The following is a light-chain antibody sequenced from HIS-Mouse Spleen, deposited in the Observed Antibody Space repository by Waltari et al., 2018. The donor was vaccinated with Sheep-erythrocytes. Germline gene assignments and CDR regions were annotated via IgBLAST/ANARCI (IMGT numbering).Light chain of an antibody. CDR3: CSYAGSYNHV. CDR1: SSDVGGYNY. Sequence: QSALTQPRSVSGSHGQSVTISFTGTSSDVGGYNYFSRYHQHPGKAPKLMIYDVSKRPSGVPDRFSGSKSGNTASLTISGLQAEDEADYYCCSYAGSYNHVFATGTKVTVL. CDR2: DVS. V-gene: IGLV2-11*01. J-gene: IGLJ1*01.